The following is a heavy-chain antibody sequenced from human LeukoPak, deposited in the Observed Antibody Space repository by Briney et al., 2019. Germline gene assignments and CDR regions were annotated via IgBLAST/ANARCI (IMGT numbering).Heavy chain of an antibody. D-gene: IGHD3-10*01. CDR1: GFTFSSYW. CDR2: INSDGSST. V-gene: IGHV3-74*01. Sequence: GGSLRPSCAASGFTFSSYWMHWVRQAPGKGLVWVSCINSDGSSTSYADSVKGRFTISRDNAKNTLYLQMNSLRVEDTAVYYCARALGSGWVYFLGGQGTLVTVSS. J-gene: IGHJ4*02. CDR3: ARALGSGWVYFL.